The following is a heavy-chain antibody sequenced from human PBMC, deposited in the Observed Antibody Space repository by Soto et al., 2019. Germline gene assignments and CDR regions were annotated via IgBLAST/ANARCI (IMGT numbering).Heavy chain of an antibody. J-gene: IGHJ5*02. CDR2: VYYSGTT. CDR1: GGSIDSGDYY. V-gene: IGHV4-61*08. Sequence: SETLSLTCTVSGGSIDSGDYYWSWIRQPPGKGLEWIGYVYYSGTTNYNPFLKSRVTLSLDKSKNQFSLKMNNLRVDDTAVYYCARDKTQGAGWFDPWGRGTLVTVSS. CDR3: ARDKTQGAGWFDP.